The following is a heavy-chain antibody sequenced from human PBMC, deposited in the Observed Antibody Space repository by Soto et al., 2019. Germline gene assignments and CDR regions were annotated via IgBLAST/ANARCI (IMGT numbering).Heavy chain of an antibody. CDR3: AKGLRFLEWLLYRASPDVFDY. CDR1: GFTFSSYA. J-gene: IGHJ4*02. Sequence: HPGGSLRLSCAASGFTFSSYAMSWVRQAPGKGLEWVSAISGSGGSTYYADSVKGRFTISRDNSKNTLYLQMNSLRAEDTAVYYCAKGLRFLEWLLYRASPDVFDYWGQGTLVTVSS. V-gene: IGHV3-23*01. D-gene: IGHD3-3*01. CDR2: ISGSGGST.